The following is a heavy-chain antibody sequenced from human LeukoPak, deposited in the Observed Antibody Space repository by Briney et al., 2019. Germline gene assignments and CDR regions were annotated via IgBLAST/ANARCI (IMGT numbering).Heavy chain of an antibody. D-gene: IGHD6-13*01. CDR2: IYYSGST. CDR3: ARVGTSSSWYISDY. V-gene: IGHV4-39*07. Sequence: SETLSLTCTVSDGSISSSSYYWGWIRQPPGKGLEWIGSIYYSGSTYYNPSLKSRVTISVDTSKNQFSLKLSSVTAADTAVYYCARVGTSSSWYISDYWGQGTLVTVSS. J-gene: IGHJ4*02. CDR1: DGSISSSSYY.